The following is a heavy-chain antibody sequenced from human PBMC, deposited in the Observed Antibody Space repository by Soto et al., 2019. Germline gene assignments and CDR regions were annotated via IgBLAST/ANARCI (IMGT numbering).Heavy chain of an antibody. CDR2: LIPVFDTA. Sequence: SVKVSCKASGCTFSKSAISCVRQAPGQELEWMGGLIPVFDTANYAQKFQGRDTSIADDSTSTTYMELVSLTYEDTAVYYCARGPILAGVTIYEYYFDYWGQGTLVTVSS. D-gene: IGHD3-16*01. V-gene: IGHV1-69*13. CDR3: ARGPILAGVTIYEYYFDY. CDR1: GCTFSKSA. J-gene: IGHJ4*02.